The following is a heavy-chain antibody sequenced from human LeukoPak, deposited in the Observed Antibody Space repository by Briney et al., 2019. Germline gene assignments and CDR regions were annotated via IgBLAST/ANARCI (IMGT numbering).Heavy chain of an antibody. Sequence: PGRSLRLSCAASGFTFDDYAMHWVRQAPGKGLEWVSGISWNSGSIGYADSVKGRFTISRDNAKNSLYLQMNSLRAEDTALYYCAKGSPIDFWGQGTLVTVSS. CDR1: GFTFDDYA. CDR2: ISWNSGSI. CDR3: AKGSPIDF. J-gene: IGHJ4*02. V-gene: IGHV3-9*01.